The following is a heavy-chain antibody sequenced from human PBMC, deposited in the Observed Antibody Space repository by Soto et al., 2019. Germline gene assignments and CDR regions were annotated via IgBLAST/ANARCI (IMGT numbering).Heavy chain of an antibody. D-gene: IGHD6-19*01. CDR2: IRSKAYGGTT. Sequence: PGGSLRLSCTASGFTFGDYAMSWFRQAPGKGLEWVGFIRSKAYGGTTEYAASVKGRFTISRDDSKSIAYLQMNSLKTEDTAVYYCTAGIRAVAGMWGHYYYGMDVWGQGTRVTVSS. J-gene: IGHJ6*02. CDR1: GFTFGDYA. V-gene: IGHV3-49*03. CDR3: TAGIRAVAGMWGHYYYGMDV.